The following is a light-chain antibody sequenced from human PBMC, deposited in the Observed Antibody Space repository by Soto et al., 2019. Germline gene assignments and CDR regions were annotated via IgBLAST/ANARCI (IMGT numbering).Light chain of an antibody. CDR2: GSS. Sequence: EVVLTQSPVTLSLSPGERATLSCRASQTVSNNYLAWYQQKPGQAPRLLIFGSSDRATGIPDRFSGSGSGTDFTLTISRLEPEDFAIYYCQQYGSSPYTFGQGTKLEIK. CDR3: QQYGSSPYT. V-gene: IGKV3-20*01. CDR1: QTVSNNY. J-gene: IGKJ2*01.